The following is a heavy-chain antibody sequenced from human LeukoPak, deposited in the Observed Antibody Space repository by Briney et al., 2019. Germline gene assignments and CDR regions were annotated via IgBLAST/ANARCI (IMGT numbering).Heavy chain of an antibody. V-gene: IGHV4-39*01. Sequence: SETLSLTCTVSGGSINNSPYSWGWIRQPPGKGLEWIGTIHYSGSTYYNPSLKSRVTISVDTSKNQFSLRLSSVTATDTAVYYCARGAAGTRDYWGQGTLVTVSS. D-gene: IGHD6-13*01. J-gene: IGHJ4*02. CDR3: ARGAAGTRDY. CDR2: IHYSGST. CDR1: GGSINNSPYS.